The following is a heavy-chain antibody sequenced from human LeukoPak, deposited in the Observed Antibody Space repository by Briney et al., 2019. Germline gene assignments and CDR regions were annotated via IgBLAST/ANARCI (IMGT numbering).Heavy chain of an antibody. J-gene: IGHJ4*02. D-gene: IGHD3-22*01. Sequence: GGSLRLSCGASGFTFSSHAMSWVRQTPERGLEWVSAITGGSDSAYYPDSVKGRFTISRDNSKNTLYLQMNNLGAEDTALYYCVSGDTGSGYYYWGQGTLVTVSS. CDR3: VSGDTGSGYYY. V-gene: IGHV3-23*01. CDR2: ITGGSDSA. CDR1: GFTFSSHA.